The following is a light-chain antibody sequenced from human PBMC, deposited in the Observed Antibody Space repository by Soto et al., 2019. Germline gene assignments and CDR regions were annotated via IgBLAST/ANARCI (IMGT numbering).Light chain of an antibody. J-gene: IGKJ1*01. CDR1: QSISSSY. V-gene: IGKV3-20*01. Sequence: EIVLTQSPGTLSLSPGERATLSCRASQSISSSYLAWYQQKPGQAPRLLIYGASSRATGIPDRFSGSGSGTDFTLTISRLEPGDFAFYYCQQYGISPWTFGQGTNVEIK. CDR3: QQYGISPWT. CDR2: GAS.